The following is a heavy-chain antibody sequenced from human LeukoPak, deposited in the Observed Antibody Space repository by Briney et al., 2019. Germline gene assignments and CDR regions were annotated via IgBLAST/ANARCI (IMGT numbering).Heavy chain of an antibody. CDR3: ARDEGGGSYQFDP. V-gene: IGHV4-59*01. CDR1: GGSMDNYY. Sequence: SETTSLTCSVAGGSMDNYYWSWIRQPPEKGLEWIGYIYYSGSANYNPSLKSRVTISVDTSKNQFSLKLSSVTAADTAVYYCARDEGGGSYQFDPWGQGTLVTVSS. CDR2: IYYSGSA. D-gene: IGHD1-26*01. J-gene: IGHJ5*02.